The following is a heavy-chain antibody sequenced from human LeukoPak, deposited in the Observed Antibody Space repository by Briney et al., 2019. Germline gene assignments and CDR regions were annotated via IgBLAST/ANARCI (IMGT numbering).Heavy chain of an antibody. J-gene: IGHJ4*02. V-gene: IGHV4-59*08. D-gene: IGHD1-14*01. CDR2: INDSGTT. CDR1: GGSISGSY. Sequence: SSETLSLTCTVSGGSISGSYWSWIRQSPGKELEWIAYINDSGTTSYNPSLKSRVTISLDTSKKQFSLKVNSVTAADTAVYYCARREAVLTGYFDYWGQGTLVTVSS. CDR3: ARREAVLTGYFDY.